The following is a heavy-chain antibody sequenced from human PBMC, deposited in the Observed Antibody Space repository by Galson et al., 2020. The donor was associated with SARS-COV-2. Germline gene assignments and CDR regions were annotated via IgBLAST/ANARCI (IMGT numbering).Heavy chain of an antibody. Sequence: GESLKISCRGSGYSFATYWIAWVRQRPGKGLEWMGVIYPGDSETTYSPSFQGQVTISADKSINTAYLQWSSLKASDTAIYYCARSLVMNGHGDYWGQGTLVTVSS. CDR3: ARSLVMNGHGDY. J-gene: IGHJ4*02. D-gene: IGHD6-6*01. CDR2: IYPGDSET. V-gene: IGHV5-51*01. CDR1: GYSFATYW.